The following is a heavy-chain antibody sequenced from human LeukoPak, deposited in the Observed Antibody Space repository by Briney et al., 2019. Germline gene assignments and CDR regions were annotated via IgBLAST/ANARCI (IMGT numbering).Heavy chain of an antibody. CDR3: ARVYSGYDYDHFDY. Sequence: SETLSFTCTVSGGSISSYYWSWIRQPPGKGLEWIGYIYYSGSTNYNPSLKSRVTISVDTSKNQFSLKLSSVTAADTAVYYCARVYSGYDYDHFDYWGQGTLVTVSS. V-gene: IGHV4-59*01. J-gene: IGHJ4*02. CDR1: GGSISSYY. D-gene: IGHD5-12*01. CDR2: IYYSGST.